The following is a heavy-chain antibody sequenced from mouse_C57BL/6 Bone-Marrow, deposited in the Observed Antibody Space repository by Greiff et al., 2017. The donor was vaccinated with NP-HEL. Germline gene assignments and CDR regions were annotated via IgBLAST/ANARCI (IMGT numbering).Heavy chain of an antibody. CDR3: ARSVYSPFAY. Sequence: SGAELARPGASVKLSCKASGYTFTSYGISWVKQRTGQGLEWIGEIYPRSGNTYYNEKFKGKATLTADKSSSTAYMELRSLTSEDSAVYFCARSVYSPFAYWGQGTLVTVSA. V-gene: IGHV1-81*01. CDR2: IYPRSGNT. CDR1: GYTFTSYG. D-gene: IGHD2-12*01. J-gene: IGHJ3*01.